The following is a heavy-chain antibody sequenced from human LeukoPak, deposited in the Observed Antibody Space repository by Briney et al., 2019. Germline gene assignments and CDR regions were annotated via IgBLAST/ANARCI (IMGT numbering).Heavy chain of an antibody. D-gene: IGHD6-19*01. Sequence: GASVKVSCKASGYTFTSYGISWVRQAPGQGLEWMGWISAYNGNTNYAQKLQGRVTMTTDTSTSTAYMELRSLRSEDTAVYYCARDSVSSGWYYFDYWGQGTLVTVSS. CDR2: ISAYNGNT. CDR3: ARDSVSSGWYYFDY. CDR1: GYTFTSYG. J-gene: IGHJ4*02. V-gene: IGHV1-18*01.